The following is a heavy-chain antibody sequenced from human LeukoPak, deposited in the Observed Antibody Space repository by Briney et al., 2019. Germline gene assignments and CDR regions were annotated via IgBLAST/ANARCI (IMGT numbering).Heavy chain of an antibody. Sequence: GGSLRLSCAASGFTFSSYGMHWVRQAPGKGLEWVAFIRYDGSNKYYADSVKGRFTISRDNSKNTLYLQMNSLRAEDTAVYYCAKEPPLGYSNYGSMDVWGQGTTVTVSS. CDR3: AKEPPLGYSNYGSMDV. CDR2: IRYDGSNK. V-gene: IGHV3-30*02. D-gene: IGHD4-11*01. J-gene: IGHJ6*02. CDR1: GFTFSSYG.